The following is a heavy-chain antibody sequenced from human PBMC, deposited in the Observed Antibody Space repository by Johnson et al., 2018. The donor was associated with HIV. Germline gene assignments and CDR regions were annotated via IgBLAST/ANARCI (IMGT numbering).Heavy chain of an antibody. CDR2: ISYDGSNK. V-gene: IGHV3-30*04. CDR3: ARAIPQQWLVRRGAFDI. D-gene: IGHD6-19*01. Sequence: QVQLVESGGGVVQPGRSLRLSCAASGFTFSSYAMHWVRQAPGKGLEWVAVISYDGSNKYYADSVKGRFTIYRDHSKNTLYLQMNSLRAEDTAVYYCARAIPQQWLVRRGAFDIWGQGTMVTVSS. CDR1: GFTFSSYA. J-gene: IGHJ3*02.